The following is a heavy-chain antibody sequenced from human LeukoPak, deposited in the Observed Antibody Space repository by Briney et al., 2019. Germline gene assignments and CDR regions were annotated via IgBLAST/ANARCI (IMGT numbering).Heavy chain of an antibody. CDR1: GGSISSYY. CDR3: ARGRYDILNGYFAMDV. V-gene: IGHV4-4*07. CDR2: IYTSGST. D-gene: IGHD3-9*01. J-gene: IGHJ6*02. Sequence: SETLSLTRTVSGGSISSYYWSWIRQPAGKGVEWIGRIYTSGSTNYNPSLKSRVTMSVDTSKNQFSLKLSSVTAADTAVYYCARGRYDILNGYFAMDVWGQGTTVTVSS.